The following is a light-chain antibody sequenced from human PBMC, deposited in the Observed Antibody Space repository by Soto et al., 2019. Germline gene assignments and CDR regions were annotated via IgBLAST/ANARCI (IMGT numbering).Light chain of an antibody. J-gene: IGKJ1*01. V-gene: IGKV1-6*01. CDR3: LQDYNYPWT. CDR2: AAS. Sequence: AIQMNQSPSSLSASVGDRVTITCRASQGIRNDLGWYQQKPGKAPKLLIYAASSLQSGVPSRFSCSGSGTDFTLTISSLQPEDFATYYCLQDYNYPWTFGQGTKVDIK. CDR1: QGIRND.